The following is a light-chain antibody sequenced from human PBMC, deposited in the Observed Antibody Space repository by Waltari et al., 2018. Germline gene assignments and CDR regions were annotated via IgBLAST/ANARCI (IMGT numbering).Light chain of an antibody. Sequence: VLTHSPGTLALSPGDRAPLSCRASQSLTKRYLAWYQQKPGQAPRLLIYGASSSAAGIPDRFSGSGSGTDVTITISRLEPEDFAVYYCQQYGSSVLYTFGQGTKLEIK. J-gene: IGKJ2*01. CDR1: QSLTKRY. CDR3: QQYGSSVLYT. CDR2: GAS. V-gene: IGKV3-20*01.